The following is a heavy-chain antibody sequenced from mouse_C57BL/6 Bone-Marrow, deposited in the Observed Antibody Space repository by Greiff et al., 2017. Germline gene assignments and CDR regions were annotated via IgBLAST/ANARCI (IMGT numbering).Heavy chain of an antibody. CDR3: ASKMDGNSRFAY. D-gene: IGHD2-1*01. J-gene: IGHJ3*01. Sequence: VQLKASGPGLVKPSQSLSLTCTVTGYSITSDSAWYWIRQFPGNNLEWMGYISYSGSTSYNPSIKSRISITRDTSKNQFFLQLNSVTTEDAATFYYASKMDGNSRFAYWGQGTLVTVSA. CDR1: GYSITSDSA. CDR2: ISYSGST. V-gene: IGHV3-2*02.